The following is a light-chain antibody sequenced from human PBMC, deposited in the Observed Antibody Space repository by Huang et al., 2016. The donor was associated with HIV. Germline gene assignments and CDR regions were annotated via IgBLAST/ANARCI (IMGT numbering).Light chain of an antibody. Sequence: DIVMTQSPDSLAVSLGERATVNCKSCQTILYSSKNKNYLAWYQQKPGQPPKLLIYWASTRESGVPDRFSGSGSGTDFTLTISSLQAEDVAVYYCQQYFETPLTFGGGTKVEIK. CDR2: WAS. J-gene: IGKJ4*01. CDR3: QQYFETPLT. CDR1: QTILYSSKNKNY. V-gene: IGKV4-1*01.